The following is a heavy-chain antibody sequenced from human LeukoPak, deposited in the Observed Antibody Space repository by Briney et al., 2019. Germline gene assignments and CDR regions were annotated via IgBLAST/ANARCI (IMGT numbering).Heavy chain of an antibody. V-gene: IGHV1-18*01. D-gene: IGHD3-3*01. Sequence: ASVKVSCKSSGYTFTSYGISWVRQAPGQGLEWMGWISAYNGNKNYAQKLQGRVTMTTDTSTSTAYMELRSLRSDDTAVYYCARDPTIFGVVTWFDPWGQGTLVTVSS. CDR1: GYTFTSYG. CDR2: ISAYNGNK. CDR3: ARDPTIFGVVTWFDP. J-gene: IGHJ5*02.